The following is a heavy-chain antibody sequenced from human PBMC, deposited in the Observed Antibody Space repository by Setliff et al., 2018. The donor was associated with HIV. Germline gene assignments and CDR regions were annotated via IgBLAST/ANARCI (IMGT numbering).Heavy chain of an antibody. CDR3: AREGPYYYGMDV. J-gene: IGHJ6*02. CDR1: GFRFDEYH. V-gene: IGHV3-20*04. Sequence: GGSLRLSCATSGFRFDEYHVSWVRQAPGKGLEWVSGVNWNGDSTGYADSVKGRFTISRDNAKRSVYLQMNSLTAEDTAIYYCAREGPYYYGMDVWGQGTSVTVSS. CDR2: VNWNGDST.